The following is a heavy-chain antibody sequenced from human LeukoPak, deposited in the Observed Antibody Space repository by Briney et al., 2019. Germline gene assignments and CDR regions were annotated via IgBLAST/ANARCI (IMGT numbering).Heavy chain of an antibody. Sequence: ASVKVSCKASGYTFTAYYVHWVRQAPGQGLEWMGRINPNSGGSNFAQKFQGRVTMTRDTSISTVYMELNSLRSDDTAVYYCARGVVNYSRTFDYWGQGTLVTVSS. V-gene: IGHV1-2*06. J-gene: IGHJ4*02. CDR3: ARGVVNYSRTFDY. CDR2: INPNSGGS. D-gene: IGHD6-13*01. CDR1: GYTFTAYY.